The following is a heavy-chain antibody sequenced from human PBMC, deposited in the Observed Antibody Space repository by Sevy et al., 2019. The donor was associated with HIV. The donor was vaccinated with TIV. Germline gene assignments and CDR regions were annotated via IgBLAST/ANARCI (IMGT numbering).Heavy chain of an antibody. CDR1: GYTLSQLS. CDR2: FDPEDGET. CDR3: ATTKDYYESSGCPFDY. Sequence: ASVKVSCKVSGYTLSQLSMHWVRQAPGKGLEWMGSFDPEDGETLYAQKLQGRVTMTEDTSIDTAYMELNSLRSEDTAVDYCATTKDYYESSGCPFDYWGQGTLVTVSS. D-gene: IGHD3-22*01. V-gene: IGHV1-24*01. J-gene: IGHJ4*02.